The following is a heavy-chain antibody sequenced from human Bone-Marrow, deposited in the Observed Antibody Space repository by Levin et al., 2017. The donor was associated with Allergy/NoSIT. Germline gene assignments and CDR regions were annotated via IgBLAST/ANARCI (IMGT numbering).Heavy chain of an antibody. CDR3: ARAGSATSWAFDV. Sequence: LRLSCTVSGTSISTSSYSWNWVRQPAGRGLEWLGRIYATGSSSYNPSLNGRGSISLDTSKNQFSLRLNSVTASDTALYYCARAGSATSWAFDVWGQGALVTVSA. V-gene: IGHV4-61*02. CDR1: GTSISTSSYS. CDR2: IYATGSS. J-gene: IGHJ3*01.